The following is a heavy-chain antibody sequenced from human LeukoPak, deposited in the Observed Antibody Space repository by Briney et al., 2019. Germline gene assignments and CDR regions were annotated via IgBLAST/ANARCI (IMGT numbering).Heavy chain of an antibody. D-gene: IGHD4-17*01. CDR3: ARVDIYGDPTYFDY. CDR1: GGTFSSYT. V-gene: IGHV1-46*03. Sequence: ASVKVSCKASGGTFSSYTISWVRQAPGQGLEWMGIINPSGGSTNYAQKFQGRVTMTRDTSTSTVYMELSSLRSEDTAVYYCARVDIYGDPTYFDYWGQGTLVTVSS. CDR2: INPSGGST. J-gene: IGHJ4*02.